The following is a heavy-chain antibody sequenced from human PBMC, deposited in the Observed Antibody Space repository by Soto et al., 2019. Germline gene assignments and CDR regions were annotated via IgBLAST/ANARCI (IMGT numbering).Heavy chain of an antibody. V-gene: IGHV3-11*06. CDR3: AKEIFTGSRAAFGV. CDR2: PSPHTTNT. CDR1: GLSFSAHY. J-gene: IGHJ3*01. Sequence: QAQLLESGGALVKPGRSLRLSCVTSGLSFSAHYMTWIRQAPGKGLDWVAHPSPHTTNTNYAASVKGRFTISRDNAMNSLYLQMDSLSAEDTAILYCAKEIFTGSRAAFGVWGPGTRVTVS. D-gene: IGHD1-26*01.